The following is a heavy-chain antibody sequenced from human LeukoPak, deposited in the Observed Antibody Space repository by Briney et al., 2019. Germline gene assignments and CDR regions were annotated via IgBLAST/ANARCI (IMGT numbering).Heavy chain of an antibody. D-gene: IGHD3-22*01. CDR2: IHQFGSP. CDR1: GDSGSRSDW. CDR3: ARGPYSYDSSGAFDI. Sequence: SETLSLTCTVSGDSGSRSDWWSWVRQPPGKGLEWIGEIHQFGSPNYNPSLKSRVTISVDTSKNQFSLKLSSVTAADTAVYFCARGPYSYDSSGAFDIWGQGTMVTVSS. J-gene: IGHJ3*02. V-gene: IGHV4-4*02.